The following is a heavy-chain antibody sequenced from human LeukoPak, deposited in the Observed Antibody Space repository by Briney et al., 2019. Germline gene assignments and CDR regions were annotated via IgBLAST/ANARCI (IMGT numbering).Heavy chain of an antibody. V-gene: IGHV5-51*01. D-gene: IGHD3-22*01. CDR3: ARRELYYYDSSGYYYRSPNAFDI. CDR2: IYPGDSDT. J-gene: IGHJ3*02. Sequence: GESLKISCQGSGYIFTSYWIGWVRQLPGKGLEWMGIIYPGDSDTRYSPSFQGQVTISADKSISTAYLQWSSLKASDTAMYYCARRELYYYDSSGYYYRSPNAFDIWGQGTMVTVSS. CDR1: GYIFTSYW.